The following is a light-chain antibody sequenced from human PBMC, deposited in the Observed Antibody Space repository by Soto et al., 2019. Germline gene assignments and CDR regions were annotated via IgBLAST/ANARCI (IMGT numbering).Light chain of an antibody. J-gene: IGLJ2*01. Sequence: QSALTQPRSVSGSLGQSVTITCTGTSSDIGGYNFVSWYQQVPGKDPNLMIFDIGERPSGFPDRFSAAKSGDTASLTISGLQAEDEADYYCCSYAGSKTFVAFGGGTKLTVL. V-gene: IGLV2-11*01. CDR1: SSDIGGYNF. CDR3: CSYAGSKTFVA. CDR2: DIG.